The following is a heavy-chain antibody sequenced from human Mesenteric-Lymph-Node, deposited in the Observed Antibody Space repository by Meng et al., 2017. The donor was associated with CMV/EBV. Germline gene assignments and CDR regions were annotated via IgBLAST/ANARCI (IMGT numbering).Heavy chain of an antibody. Sequence: TLSLTCSVSGASISSYYWSWIRQPPGKGLEWIGYIYYSGSTNYNPSLKSRVTISVDTSKNQFSLNLSSVTAADTAVYYCARGGNDMDYWGQGTLVTVSS. CDR1: GASISSYY. CDR3: ARGGNDMDY. J-gene: IGHJ4*02. V-gene: IGHV4-59*01. D-gene: IGHD4-23*01. CDR2: IYYSGST.